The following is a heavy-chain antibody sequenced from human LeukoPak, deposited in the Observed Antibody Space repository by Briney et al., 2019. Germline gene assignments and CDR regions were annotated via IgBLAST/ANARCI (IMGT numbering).Heavy chain of an antibody. V-gene: IGHV3-7*04. Sequence: GGSLRLSCVASGFPFSSYWMTWVRQAPGKGLEWVANIKQDGSKKSYVDSVKGRFTISRDNAKNSLYLQMDSLRAEDTAIYFCTRVGYIDEGIDYWGQGTLVTVSS. CDR3: TRVGYIDEGIDY. CDR1: GFPFSSYW. CDR2: IKQDGSKK. D-gene: IGHD5-24*01. J-gene: IGHJ4*02.